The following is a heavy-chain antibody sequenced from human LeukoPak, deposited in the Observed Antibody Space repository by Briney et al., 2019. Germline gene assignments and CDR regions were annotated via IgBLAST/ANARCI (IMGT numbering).Heavy chain of an antibody. D-gene: IGHD3-3*01. Sequence: ASVKVSCKASGYTFTSYDINWVRQATGQGLEWMGWMNPNSGNTGYAQKFQGRVTMTRNTSISTAYMELSSLRSEDTAVYYCAREQDVLRFLEWRYSHPYYYGMDVWGQGTTVTVSS. CDR3: AREQDVLRFLEWRYSHPYYYGMDV. CDR1: GYTFTSYD. CDR2: MNPNSGNT. V-gene: IGHV1-8*01. J-gene: IGHJ6*02.